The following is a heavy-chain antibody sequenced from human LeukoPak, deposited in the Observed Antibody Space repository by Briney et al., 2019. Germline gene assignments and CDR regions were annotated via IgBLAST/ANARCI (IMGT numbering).Heavy chain of an antibody. CDR2: IKPDSGGT. V-gene: IGHV1-2*02. Sequence: ASVNVSCKASGYTFTDYYIHWVRQAPGQGLEWVGWIKPDSGGTEYAQKFQGRVTMTRKTSISTAYLELNRLTSDDTVVYYWAREKQWLVPTGFWGQGTLVTVSS. CDR1: GYTFTDYY. J-gene: IGHJ4*02. CDR3: AREKQWLVPTGF. D-gene: IGHD6-19*01.